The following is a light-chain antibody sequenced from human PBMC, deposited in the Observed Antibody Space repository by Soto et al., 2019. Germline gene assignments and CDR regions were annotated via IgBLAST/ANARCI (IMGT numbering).Light chain of an antibody. V-gene: IGKV3-15*01. CDR1: QSVGSN. Sequence: EMVMTQSPATLSVSPGERATLSCRASQSVGSNLAWYQQKPGQAPRVLVFGASTRATGVPARFSGSGSGTDFTLTINGLQSEDFAVYYCQQYNNWSFGQGTKVDIK. J-gene: IGKJ1*01. CDR3: QQYNNWS. CDR2: GAS.